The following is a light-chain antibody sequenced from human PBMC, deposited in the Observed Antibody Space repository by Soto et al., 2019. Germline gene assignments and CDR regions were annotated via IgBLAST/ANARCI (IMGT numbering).Light chain of an antibody. CDR3: QVWDRGTDHYV. Sequence: SYELTQPPSVSVAPGETASIPCGGNNIGSNSVHWYQQKPGQAPVLVIYYDTDRPSGIPERFSGSNSGNTATLTISRVEAGDEAAYYCQVWDRGTDHYVFGTGTKVTVL. J-gene: IGLJ1*01. CDR2: YDT. CDR1: NIGSNS. V-gene: IGLV3-21*04.